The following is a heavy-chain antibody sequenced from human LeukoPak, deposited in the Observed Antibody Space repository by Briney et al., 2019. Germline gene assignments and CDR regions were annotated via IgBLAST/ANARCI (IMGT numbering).Heavy chain of an antibody. CDR2: ISAYNGNT. V-gene: IGHV1-18*04. CDR3: AIMGATWGFDY. Sequence: GASVKVSCKTSGYNFRDYGIDWVRQAHGQGLEWMGWISAYNGNTNYAQKFQGRITMTTDTSTRTAYLELGSLRSDDTAVYYCAIMGATWGFDYWGQGTLITVPS. D-gene: IGHD3-16*01. J-gene: IGHJ4*02. CDR1: GYNFRDYG.